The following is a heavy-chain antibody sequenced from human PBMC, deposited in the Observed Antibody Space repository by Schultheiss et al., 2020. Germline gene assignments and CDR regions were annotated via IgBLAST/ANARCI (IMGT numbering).Heavy chain of an antibody. D-gene: IGHD2-21*02. Sequence: GGSLRLSCAASGFTFSSYGMHWVRQAPGKGLEWVAVIWYDGSNKYYADSVKGRFTISRDNSKNTLYLQMNSLRAEDTAVYYCAKIGYIAYCGGDCYSDYWGQGTLVTVSS. CDR2: IWYDGSNK. CDR3: AKIGYIAYCGGDCYSDY. CDR1: GFTFSSYG. J-gene: IGHJ4*02. V-gene: IGHV3-33*06.